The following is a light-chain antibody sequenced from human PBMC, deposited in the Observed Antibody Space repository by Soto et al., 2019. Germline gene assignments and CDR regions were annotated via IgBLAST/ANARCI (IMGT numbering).Light chain of an antibody. CDR1: QSVRNN. CDR3: HQYNNWLPLT. CDR2: YAS. J-gene: IGKJ5*01. Sequence: EILMTQSPATLSVSPGERATLSCRASQSVRNNLAWYQQQPGQAPRLLIYYASTRATGIPARFSGSGSGTEFSLTISSLQSEDVALYYWHQYNNWLPLTFGQGTRLEIK. V-gene: IGKV3-15*01.